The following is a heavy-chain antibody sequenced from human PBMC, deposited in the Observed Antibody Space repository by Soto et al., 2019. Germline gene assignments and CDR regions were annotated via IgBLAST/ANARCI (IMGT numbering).Heavy chain of an antibody. CDR1: GGSLSSGNFY. CDR3: AREVPAAMGGVTYYYMDV. CDR2: IYYSGST. V-gene: IGHV4-31*11. Sequence: QVQLQESGPGLVRPSQTLSLTCAVSGGSLSSGNFYWNWIRQHPGKGLEWIGYIYYSGSTYYNPSLNIRVTISGDTSNNQFSLKLGSVTAADTAVYYCAREVPAAMGGVTYYYMDVWGKGTTVTVSS. D-gene: IGHD2-2*01. J-gene: IGHJ6*03.